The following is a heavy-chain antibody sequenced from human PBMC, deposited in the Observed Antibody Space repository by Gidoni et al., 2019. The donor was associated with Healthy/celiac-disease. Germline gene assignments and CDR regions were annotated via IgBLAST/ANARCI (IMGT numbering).Heavy chain of an antibody. D-gene: IGHD2-15*01. J-gene: IGHJ3*02. CDR1: GYSFTSYW. CDR2: IYPGDSDT. V-gene: IGHV5-51*01. CDR3: ARQDVVVAATDAFDI. Sequence: EVQLVQSGAEVKKPGESLTISCKGSGYSFTSYWIGWVRQMPGKGLEWMGIIYPGDSDTRYSPSFQGQVTISADKSISTAYLQWSSLKASDTAMYYCARQDVVVAATDAFDIWGQGTMVTVSS.